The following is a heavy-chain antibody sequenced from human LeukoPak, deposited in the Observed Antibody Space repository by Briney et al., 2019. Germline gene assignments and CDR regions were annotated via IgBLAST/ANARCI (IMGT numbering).Heavy chain of an antibody. CDR1: GGSISSDY. CDR3: ARADLVCDSFDI. D-gene: IGHD2-8*01. V-gene: IGHV4-4*07. Sequence: SETLSLTYTLSGGSISSDYWSWIRQPAWKRLEWIGRIYTSGSTNYKPSLKSRVTMSVDTSKNQFSLRMSSVPAADTAVYYCARADLVCDSFDIWGQGKMVTVSS. J-gene: IGHJ3*02. CDR2: IYTSGST.